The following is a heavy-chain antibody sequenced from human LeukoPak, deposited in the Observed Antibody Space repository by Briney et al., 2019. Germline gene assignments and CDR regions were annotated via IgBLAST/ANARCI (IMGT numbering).Heavy chain of an antibody. CDR3: AKADELEYYDFWSGYYNPPIDY. J-gene: IGHJ4*02. CDR2: ISGSGGST. Sequence: PGGSLRLSCAASGFTFGSYAMSWVRQAPGKGLEWVSAISGSGGSTYYADSVKGRFTISRDNSKNTLYLQMNSLRAEDTAVYYCAKADELEYYDFWSGYYNPPIDYWGQGTLVTVSS. D-gene: IGHD3-3*01. V-gene: IGHV3-23*01. CDR1: GFTFGSYA.